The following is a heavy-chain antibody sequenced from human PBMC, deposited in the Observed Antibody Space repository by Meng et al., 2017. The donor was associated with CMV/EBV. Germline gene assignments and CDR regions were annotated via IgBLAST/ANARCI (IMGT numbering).Heavy chain of an antibody. D-gene: IGHD6-13*01. J-gene: IGHJ4*02. Sequence: QVQVVRLGAEVKKPGASVKVSCKASGYTFTGYYMHWVRQAPGQGLEWMGWINPNSGGTNYAQKFQGRVTMTRDTSISTAYMELSRLRSDDTAVYYCARFMSSSWDHYFDYWGQGTLVTVSS. CDR3: ARFMSSSWDHYFDY. CDR1: GYTFTGYY. V-gene: IGHV1-2*02. CDR2: INPNSGGT.